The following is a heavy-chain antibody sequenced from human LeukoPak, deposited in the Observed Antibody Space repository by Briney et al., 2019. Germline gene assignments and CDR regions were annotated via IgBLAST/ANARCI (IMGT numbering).Heavy chain of an antibody. Sequence: SQTLSLTCAISGDSVSSNSATWNWIWQSPSRGLERLGGAYYRFKWFSDYAVSVNSRTTFNPDTSKNQLSLQLTSVTTDDTAVYYCARGSGSYYACDIWGQGTMVTVSS. J-gene: IGHJ3*02. CDR1: GDSVSSNSAT. CDR3: ARGSGSYYACDI. D-gene: IGHD1-26*01. CDR2: AYYRFKWFS. V-gene: IGHV6-1*01.